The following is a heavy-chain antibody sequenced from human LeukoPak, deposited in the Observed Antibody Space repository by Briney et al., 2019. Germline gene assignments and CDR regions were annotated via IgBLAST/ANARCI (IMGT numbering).Heavy chain of an antibody. J-gene: IGHJ4*02. CDR3: AVDYGDFLFDY. D-gene: IGHD4-17*01. CDR2: MNPNSGNT. CDR1: GYTFTTYD. V-gene: IGHV1-8*01. Sequence: GASVEVSCKASGYTFTTYDINWVRQATGQGLEWMGWMNPNSGNTGYAQKFQGRVTMTRNTSISTAYMELSSLRSEDTAVYYCAVDYGDFLFDYWGQGTLVTVSS.